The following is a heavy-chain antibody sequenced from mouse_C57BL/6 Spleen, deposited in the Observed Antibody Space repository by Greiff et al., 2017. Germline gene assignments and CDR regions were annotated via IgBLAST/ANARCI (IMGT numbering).Heavy chain of an antibody. CDR1: GFTFSDYG. J-gene: IGHJ3*01. D-gene: IGHD4-1*01. CDR2: ISSGSSTI. CDR3: ARSFRAGPAWFAD. V-gene: IGHV5-17*01. Sequence: EVQLVESGGGLVKPGGSLKLSCAASGFTFSDYGMHWVRQAPEKGLEWVAYISSGSSTIYYADTVKGRFTISRDNAKNTLFLQMTSLRSEDTAMYYCARSFRAGPAWFADWGQGTLVTVSA.